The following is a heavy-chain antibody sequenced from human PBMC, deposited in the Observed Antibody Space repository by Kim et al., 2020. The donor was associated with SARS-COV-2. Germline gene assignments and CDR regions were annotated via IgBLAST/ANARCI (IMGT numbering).Heavy chain of an antibody. V-gene: IGHV3-30*04. CDR3: ARDRYYGSGTGATDVPDAFDI. Sequence: GGSLRLSCAASGFTFSSYAMHWVRQAPGKGLEWVAVISYDGSNKYYADSVKGRFTISRDNSKNTLYLQMNSLRAEDTAVYYCARDRYYGSGTGATDVPDAFDIWGQGTMVTVSS. CDR2: ISYDGSNK. D-gene: IGHD3-10*01. J-gene: IGHJ3*02. CDR1: GFTFSSYA.